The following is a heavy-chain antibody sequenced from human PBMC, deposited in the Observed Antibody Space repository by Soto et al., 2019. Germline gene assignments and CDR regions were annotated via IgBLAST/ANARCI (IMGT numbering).Heavy chain of an antibody. V-gene: IGHV3-48*03. Sequence: HPGGSLRLSCVASGFTFSSYEINWVRQAPGKGLELVSYISNTGSIIYYADSVKGRFTISRDNAKNSLSLQMNSLRAEDTAVYYCARVDYYYYYGMDVWGQGTTVTVSS. CDR3: ARVDYYYYYGMDV. CDR2: ISNTGSII. CDR1: GFTFSSYE. J-gene: IGHJ6*02.